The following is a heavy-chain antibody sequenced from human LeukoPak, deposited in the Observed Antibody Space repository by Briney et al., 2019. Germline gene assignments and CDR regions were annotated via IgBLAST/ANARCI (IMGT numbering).Heavy chain of an antibody. CDR2: IIPIFGTA. Sequence: ASVKVPCKASGGTFSSYAISWVRQAPGQGLEWMGGIIPIFGTANCAQKFQGRVTITADESTSTAYMELSSLRSEDTAVYYCARRSVASYGDYVYYWGQGTLVTVSS. CDR1: GGTFSSYA. J-gene: IGHJ4*02. CDR3: ARRSVASYGDYVYY. V-gene: IGHV1-69*13. D-gene: IGHD4-17*01.